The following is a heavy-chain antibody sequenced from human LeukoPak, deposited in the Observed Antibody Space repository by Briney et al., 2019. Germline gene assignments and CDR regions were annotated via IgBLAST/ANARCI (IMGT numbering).Heavy chain of an antibody. CDR1: GFTFRSYG. D-gene: IGHD7-27*01. Sequence: GGSLRLSCVASGFTFRSYGMHWVRQAPGKGLEWVAVISYDGSNKYYADSVKGRFTISRDNSKNTLFLQMNSLKAEDTAVYYCARGLVGPTPSWGRGTRKGESWFDPWGQGTLVTVSS. CDR3: ARGLVGPTPSWGRGTRKGESWFDP. V-gene: IGHV3-30*03. J-gene: IGHJ5*02. CDR2: ISYDGSNK.